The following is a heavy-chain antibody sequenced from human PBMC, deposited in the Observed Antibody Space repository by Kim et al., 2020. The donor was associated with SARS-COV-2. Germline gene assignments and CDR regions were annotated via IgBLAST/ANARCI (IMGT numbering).Heavy chain of an antibody. Sequence: PPLKSRVTISVDTSKNQFSLKLSSVTAADTAVYYCARHGIAARPAGWFDPWGQGTLVTVSS. J-gene: IGHJ5*02. V-gene: IGHV4-59*08. CDR3: ARHGIAARPAGWFDP. D-gene: IGHD6-6*01.